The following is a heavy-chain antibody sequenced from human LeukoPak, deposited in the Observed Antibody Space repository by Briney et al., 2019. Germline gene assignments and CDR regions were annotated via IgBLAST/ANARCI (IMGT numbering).Heavy chain of an antibody. Sequence: PSETLSLTCTVSGGSISSGSYYWSWIRQPAGKGLEWIGRIYTSGSTNYNPSLKSRVTISVDTSKNQFSLKLSSVTAADTAVYYCARGLLEHDYWGQGTLVTVSS. CDR1: GGSISSGSYY. V-gene: IGHV4-61*02. CDR2: IYTSGST. J-gene: IGHJ4*02. D-gene: IGHD3-10*01. CDR3: ARGLLEHDY.